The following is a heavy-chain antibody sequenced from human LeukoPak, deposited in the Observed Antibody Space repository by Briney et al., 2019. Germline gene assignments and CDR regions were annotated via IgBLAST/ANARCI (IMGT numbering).Heavy chain of an antibody. D-gene: IGHD4-17*01. Sequence: SETLSLTCAVYGGSFSGYYWSWIRQPPGKGPEWIGEINHSGSTNYNPSLKSRVTISVDTSKNQFSLKLSSVTAADTAVYYCARRDYGEYGGGRSSFDPWGQGTLVTVSS. CDR1: GGSFSGYY. CDR3: ARRDYGEYGGGRSSFDP. V-gene: IGHV4-34*01. J-gene: IGHJ5*02. CDR2: INHSGST.